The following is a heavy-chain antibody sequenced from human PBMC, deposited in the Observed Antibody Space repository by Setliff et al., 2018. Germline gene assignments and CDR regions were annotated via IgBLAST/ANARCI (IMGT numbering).Heavy chain of an antibody. V-gene: IGHV1-3*01. CDR3: ARMSTSGPHYDY. CDR2: IHAGSSIT. Sequence: ASVKVSCKASGYSFSSNAFHWVRQAPGQTLEWMGWIHAGSSITLYSQRFQDRITISRDTSATTVHMELSSLRSDDTAVYYCARMSTSGPHYDYWGQGTLVTVSS. J-gene: IGHJ4*02. CDR1: GYSFSSNA. D-gene: IGHD2-8*02.